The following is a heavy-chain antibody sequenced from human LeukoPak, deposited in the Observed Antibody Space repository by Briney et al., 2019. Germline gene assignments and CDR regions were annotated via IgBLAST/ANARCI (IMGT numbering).Heavy chain of an antibody. CDR2: ISSSGSTI. CDR1: GFTFSDYY. Sequence: GGSLRLSCAASGFTFSDYYTSWIRQAPGKGREWVSYISSSGSTIYYADSVKGRFTISRDNAKNSLYLQMNSLRAEDTAVYYCARDFEATEKFDYWGQGTLVTVSS. CDR3: ARDFEATEKFDY. J-gene: IGHJ4*02. V-gene: IGHV3-11*01.